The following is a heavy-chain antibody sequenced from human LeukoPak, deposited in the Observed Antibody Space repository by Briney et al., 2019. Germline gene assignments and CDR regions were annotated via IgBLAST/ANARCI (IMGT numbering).Heavy chain of an antibody. V-gene: IGHV3-74*01. CDR1: GFTFSSYW. J-gene: IGHJ4*02. Sequence: GGSLRLSCAASGFTFSSYWMHWVRQAPGKGLVWVPRINSDGSTTNYAGSVKGRFTISRGNAKNTLYLQMNSLRAEDTAVYYCARDEGGGTMVRGFDRWGQGTLVTVSS. CDR3: ARDEGGGTMVRGFDR. CDR2: INSDGSTT. D-gene: IGHD3-10*01.